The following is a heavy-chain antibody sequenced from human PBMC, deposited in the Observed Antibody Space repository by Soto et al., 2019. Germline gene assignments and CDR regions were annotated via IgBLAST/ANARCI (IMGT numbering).Heavy chain of an antibody. D-gene: IGHD6-13*01. Sequence: SQTLSLTCAISGDSVSSNSSAWNWIRQSPSRGLEWLGRTYYRSKWYNDYAVSVKSRITINPDTSKNQFSLQLNSVTPEDTAVYYCARDRWIAAAVTEDDYYYYGMDVWGQGTTVTVSS. V-gene: IGHV6-1*01. CDR1: GDSVSSNSSA. CDR3: ARDRWIAAAVTEDDYYYYGMDV. CDR2: TYYRSKWYN. J-gene: IGHJ6*02.